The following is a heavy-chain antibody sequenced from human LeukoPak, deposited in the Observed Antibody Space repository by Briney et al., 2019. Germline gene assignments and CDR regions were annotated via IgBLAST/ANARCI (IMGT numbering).Heavy chain of an antibody. J-gene: IGHJ4*02. V-gene: IGHV1-8*03. CDR2: MNPNSGNT. Sequence: ASVKVSCKASGYTFTSYDINWVRQDTGQGLEWMGWMNPNSGNTGYTQKFQGRVTITRNTSISTAYMELSSLRSEDTAVYYCARAPMGGPHIDYWGQGTLVTVSS. D-gene: IGHD1-26*01. CDR3: ARAPMGGPHIDY. CDR1: GYTFTSYD.